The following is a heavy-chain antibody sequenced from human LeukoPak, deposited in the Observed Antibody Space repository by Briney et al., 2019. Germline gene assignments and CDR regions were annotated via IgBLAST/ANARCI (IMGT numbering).Heavy chain of an antibody. CDR2: ISSSSSYI. Sequence: GGSLRLSCAASGVTFSSYSMNWVRQAPGKGLEWVSSISSSSSYIYYADSVKGRFTISRDNAKNSLYLQMNSLRAEDTAVYYCARDMNQGGYYGMDVWGQGTTVNVSS. CDR1: GVTFSSYS. V-gene: IGHV3-21*01. D-gene: IGHD3-16*01. CDR3: ARDMNQGGYYGMDV. J-gene: IGHJ6*02.